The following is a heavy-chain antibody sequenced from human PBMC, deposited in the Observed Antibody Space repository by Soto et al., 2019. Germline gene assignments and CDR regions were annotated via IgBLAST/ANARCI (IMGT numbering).Heavy chain of an antibody. CDR1: GFTFSSNS. CDR3: ARGHTELDY. CDR2: VSGSGTYI. Sequence: PGGSLRLSCAASGFTFSSNSMNWVRQAPGKGLEWVSSVSGSGTYIYYADSVKGRFTISRDNAKNSLYLQMNSLRAEDTAVYYCARGHTELDYWGQGTLVTVSS. D-gene: IGHD5-18*01. J-gene: IGHJ4*02. V-gene: IGHV3-21*01.